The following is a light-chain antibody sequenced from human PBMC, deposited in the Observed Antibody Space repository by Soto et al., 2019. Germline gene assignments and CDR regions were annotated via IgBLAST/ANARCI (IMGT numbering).Light chain of an antibody. Sequence: QSALTQAASGSGSPGQSITISCTGTSSDVGSYNLVSWYQQHPGKAPKFMIYEVSKRPSGVSNRFSGSKSGNTASLTISGLQAEDEADYYCCSYAGSSTYVFGTGTKVTVL. CDR2: EVS. CDR1: SSDVGSYNL. J-gene: IGLJ1*01. V-gene: IGLV2-23*02. CDR3: CSYAGSSTYV.